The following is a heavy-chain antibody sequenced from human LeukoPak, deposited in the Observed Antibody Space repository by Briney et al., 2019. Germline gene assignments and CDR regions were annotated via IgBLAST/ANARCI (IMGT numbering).Heavy chain of an antibody. CDR2: INQDGSEK. CDR3: ARGGGNYGRLDN. Sequence: PGGSLKLSCAASGFTFSNFWMSWVRQAPGKGLERVASINQDGSEKYYVDSVKGRFTISRDNAKNSLYLQMNSLRAEDTAVYYCARGGGNYGRLDNWGQGTLVTVSS. J-gene: IGHJ4*02. CDR1: GFTFSNFW. V-gene: IGHV3-7*01. D-gene: IGHD3-10*01.